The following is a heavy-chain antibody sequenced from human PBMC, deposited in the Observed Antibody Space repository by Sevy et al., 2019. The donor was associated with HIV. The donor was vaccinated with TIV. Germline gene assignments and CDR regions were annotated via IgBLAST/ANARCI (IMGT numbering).Heavy chain of an antibody. J-gene: IGHJ4*02. Sequence: GGSLRLSCAASGFTFSNAWMSWVRQAPGKGLEWVGRIKSKTDGGTTDYAAPVKGRFTISREDSKNTLYLQMNSLKTEDTAVYYCTTDQRGVTTFDYWGQGTLVTVSS. CDR3: TTDQRGVTTFDY. V-gene: IGHV3-15*01. D-gene: IGHD4-17*01. CDR1: GFTFSNAW. CDR2: IKSKTDGGTT.